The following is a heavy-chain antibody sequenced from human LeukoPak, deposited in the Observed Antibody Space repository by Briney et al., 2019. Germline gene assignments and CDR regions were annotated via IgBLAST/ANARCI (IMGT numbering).Heavy chain of an antibody. CDR1: GFTFSSYE. CDR2: ITSSGSTK. Sequence: GSLRLSCAASGFTFSSYEMNWVRQAPGKGLEWVSDITSSGSTKYYADSVKGRFTISRDNAKNSLYLQMNSLRAEDTAVYYCAREGSGGSHDYWGQGTLVTVSS. V-gene: IGHV3-48*03. D-gene: IGHD2-15*01. CDR3: AREGSGGSHDY. J-gene: IGHJ4*02.